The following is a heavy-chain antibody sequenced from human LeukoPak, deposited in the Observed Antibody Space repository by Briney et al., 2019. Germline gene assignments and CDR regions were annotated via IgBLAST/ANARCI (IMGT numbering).Heavy chain of an antibody. D-gene: IGHD4-17*01. Sequence: ASVKGSCKVSGYTLTELSMHWVRQAPGKGLEWMGGFDPEDGETIYAQKFQGRVTMTEDTSTDTAYMELSSLRSEDTAVYYCATSNYGDVRGPRFDYWGQGTLVTVSS. CDR1: GYTLTELS. CDR3: ATSNYGDVRGPRFDY. CDR2: FDPEDGET. V-gene: IGHV1-24*01. J-gene: IGHJ4*02.